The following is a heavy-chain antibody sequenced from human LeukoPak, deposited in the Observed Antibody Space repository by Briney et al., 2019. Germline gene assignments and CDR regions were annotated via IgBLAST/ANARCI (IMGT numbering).Heavy chain of an antibody. CDR1: GFTFTSSA. Sequence: SVKVSCKASGFTFTSSAVQWVRQARGQRLEWIGWIVVGSGNTNYAQKFQERVTITRDMSTSTAYMELSSLRSEDTAMYYCARDGGVTVVTAIHYYYYGMDVWGQGTTVTVSS. V-gene: IGHV1-58*01. CDR2: IVVGSGNT. J-gene: IGHJ6*02. D-gene: IGHD2-21*02. CDR3: ARDGGVTVVTAIHYYYYGMDV.